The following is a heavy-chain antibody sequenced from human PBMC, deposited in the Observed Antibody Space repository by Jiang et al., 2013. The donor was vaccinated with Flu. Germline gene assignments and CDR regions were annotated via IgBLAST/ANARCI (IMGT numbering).Heavy chain of an antibody. CDR1: GFAFLDFA. D-gene: IGHD1-26*01. J-gene: IGHJ3*01. V-gene: IGHV3-23*01. Sequence: RLSCAASGFAFLDFAMNWVRQVPGKGLEWVSAISASGETTYYAGSVRGRFNISRDNSKKTLYVHMDSLRADDTAIYYCARAGTAVPTVSTYDAFDFWGQGTMVTVSS. CDR2: ISASGETT. CDR3: ARAGTAVPTVSTYDAFDF.